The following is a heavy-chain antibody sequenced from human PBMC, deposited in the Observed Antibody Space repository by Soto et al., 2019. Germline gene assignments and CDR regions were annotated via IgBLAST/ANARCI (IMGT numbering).Heavy chain of an antibody. CDR3: AKDRRLFGVVIAPDY. CDR2: ISYDGSNK. J-gene: IGHJ4*02. CDR1: GFTFSSYG. V-gene: IGHV3-30*18. Sequence: GGSLRLSCAASGFTFSSYGMHWVRQAPGKGLEWVAVISYDGSNKYYADSVKGRFTISRDNSKNTLYLQMNSLRAEDTAVYYCAKDRRLFGVVIAPDYWGQGTLVTVSS. D-gene: IGHD3-3*01.